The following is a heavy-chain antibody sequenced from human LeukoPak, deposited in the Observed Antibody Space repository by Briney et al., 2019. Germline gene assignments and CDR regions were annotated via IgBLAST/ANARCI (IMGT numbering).Heavy chain of an antibody. CDR2: IYYSGST. J-gene: IGHJ4*02. V-gene: IGHV4-34*01. CDR1: GGSFSGYY. CDR3: ARQVGTTENDY. Sequence: PSETLSLTCAVYGGSFSGYYWSWIRQPPGKGLEWIGNIYYSGSTFYNPSLESRVTISVDTSRNQFSLKLSSVTAADTALYFCARQVGTTENDYWGQGTLVTVSS. D-gene: IGHD1-26*01.